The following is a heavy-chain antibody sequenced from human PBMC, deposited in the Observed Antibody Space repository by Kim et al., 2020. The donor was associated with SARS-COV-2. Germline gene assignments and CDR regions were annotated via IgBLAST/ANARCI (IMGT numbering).Heavy chain of an antibody. Sequence: SRKSRVTISVDTSTNQFSLKLSSVTAADTAVYYCARGRITIFGVVTEFDYWGQGTLVTVSS. V-gene: IGHV4-31*02. CDR3: ARGRITIFGVVTEFDY. D-gene: IGHD3-3*01. J-gene: IGHJ4*02.